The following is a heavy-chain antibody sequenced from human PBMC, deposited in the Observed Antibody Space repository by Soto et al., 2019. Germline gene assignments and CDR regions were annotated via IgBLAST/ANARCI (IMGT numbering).Heavy chain of an antibody. CDR3: VEGWNDF. D-gene: IGHD1-1*01. V-gene: IGHV3-15*01. CDR1: GFMFSSAW. CDR2: IKSKRDGGTT. J-gene: IGHJ4*02. Sequence: HLVESGGDLVKPGGSLRLSCAASGFMFSSAWMSWVRQAPGKGLEWVGRIKSKRDGGTTDYAPPVKGRFVISRDDSTNTLYLQMDSLQTDDTAVYYCVEGWNDFWGQGTLVAVSS.